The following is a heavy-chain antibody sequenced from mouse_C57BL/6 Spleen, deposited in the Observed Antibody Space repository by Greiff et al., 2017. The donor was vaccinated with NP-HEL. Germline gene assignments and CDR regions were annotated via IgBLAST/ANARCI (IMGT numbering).Heavy chain of an antibody. D-gene: IGHD1-1*01. J-gene: IGHJ3*01. CDR1: GYAFSSYW. Sequence: VQLQQSGAELVKPGASVKISCKASGYAFSSYWMNWVKQRPGKGLEWIGQIYPGDGDTNYNGKFKGKATLTADKSSSTAYMQLSSLTSEDSAVYFWARTGYYYGSSLFAYWGQGTLVTVSA. CDR2: IYPGDGDT. V-gene: IGHV1-80*01. CDR3: ARTGYYYGSSLFAY.